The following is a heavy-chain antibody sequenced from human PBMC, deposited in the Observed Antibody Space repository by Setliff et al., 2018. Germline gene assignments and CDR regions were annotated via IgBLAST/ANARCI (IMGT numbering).Heavy chain of an antibody. J-gene: IGHJ6*03. CDR1: GDSFSDYY. D-gene: IGHD3-10*01. V-gene: IGHV4-34*01. CDR2: SNHGGST. Sequence: SETLSLTCAVYGDSFSDYYWSWIRQSPGRGLEWIGESNHGGSTSYNPSLKSRLTMSVDTSKNQFSLKLTSVTAADSAVYYCARDNRARHYMDVWGKGTTVTVSS. CDR3: ARDNRARHYMDV.